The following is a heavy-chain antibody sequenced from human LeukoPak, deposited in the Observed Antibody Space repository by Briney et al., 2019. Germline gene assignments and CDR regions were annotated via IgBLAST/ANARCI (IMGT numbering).Heavy chain of an antibody. Sequence: PSETLSLTCTVSGGSISSYYWSWIRQPPGKGLEWIGYIYYSGSTNYNPSLKSRVTISVDTSKNQFSLKLSSVTAADTAVYYCARDGYGDYWYFDLWGRGTLVTVSS. CDR3: ARDGYGDYWYFDL. J-gene: IGHJ2*01. D-gene: IGHD4-17*01. CDR1: GGSISSYY. CDR2: IYYSGST. V-gene: IGHV4-59*01.